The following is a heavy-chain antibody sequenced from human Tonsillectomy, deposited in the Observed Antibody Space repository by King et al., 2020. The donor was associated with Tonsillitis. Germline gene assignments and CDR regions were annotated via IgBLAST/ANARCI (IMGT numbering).Heavy chain of an antibody. CDR3: AARPYESTGYMTSIVFDI. J-gene: IGHJ3*02. CDR2: IVVGSGNT. V-gene: IGHV1-58*01. D-gene: IGHD3-22*01. Sequence: QLVESGPEVKKPGTSVRVSCKASGFTFTSSALQWVRQARGQRLEWIGWIVVGSGNTNYAQTFHDRVTITRDMSTSTAYMELSSLGSEDTAVYYCAARPYESTGYMTSIVFDIWGQGTMVTVAS. CDR1: GFTFTSSA.